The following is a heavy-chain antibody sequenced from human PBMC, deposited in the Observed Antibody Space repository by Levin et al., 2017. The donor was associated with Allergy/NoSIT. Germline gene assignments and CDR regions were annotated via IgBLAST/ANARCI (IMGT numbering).Heavy chain of an antibody. D-gene: IGHD2-8*01. CDR2: TSYDESSK. CDR1: GFTFSGYA. Sequence: SCAASGFTFSGYAMHCVRQAPGKGLEWVAVTSYDESSKYYADSVKGRFTISRDNSKNTLFLQMNSLRAEDTAVYYCARTKIDAFDIWGQGTMVTVSS. CDR3: ARTKIDAFDI. J-gene: IGHJ3*02. V-gene: IGHV3-30-3*01.